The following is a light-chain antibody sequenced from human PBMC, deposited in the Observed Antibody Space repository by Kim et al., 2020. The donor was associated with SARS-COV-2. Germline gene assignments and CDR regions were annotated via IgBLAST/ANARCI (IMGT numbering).Light chain of an antibody. CDR2: TAS. Sequence: SASVGDRVTITCRASQSIGCSLFWYQQKPGKAPKLLIYTASSLQSGVPSRFSGSGSGTDFTLTITCLQPEDFATYYCQQSYASPTFGQGTRLEIK. CDR1: QSIGCS. V-gene: IGKV1-39*01. J-gene: IGKJ5*01. CDR3: QQSYASPT.